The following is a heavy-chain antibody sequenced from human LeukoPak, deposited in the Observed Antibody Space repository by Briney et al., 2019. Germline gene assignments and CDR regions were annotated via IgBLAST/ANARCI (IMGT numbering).Heavy chain of an antibody. CDR2: ISPRGGGT. D-gene: IGHD7-27*01. CDR1: GFTFSNHG. J-gene: IGHJ4*02. Sequence: PGGSLRLSCAASGFTFSNHGMNWVRQAPGKGLEWLSGISPRGGGTYYADSVKGRFTISRDDSKSTLSLQMNSLRVEDTAVYYCARDLAWGAFGYWGQGTLVSVSS. V-gene: IGHV3-23*01. CDR3: ARDLAWGAFGY.